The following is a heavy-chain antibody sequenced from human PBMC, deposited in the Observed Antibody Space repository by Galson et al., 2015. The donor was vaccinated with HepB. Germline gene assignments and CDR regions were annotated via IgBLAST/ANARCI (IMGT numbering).Heavy chain of an antibody. Sequence: SLRLSCAASGFTLSSYAMHWVRQAPGKGLEWVAVISYDGSNKYYADSVKGRFTISRDNSKNTLYLQMNSLRAEDTAVYYCARACIAAAGSELHYYYYYGMDVWGQGTTVTVSS. CDR1: GFTLSSYA. D-gene: IGHD6-13*01. J-gene: IGHJ6*02. V-gene: IGHV3-30-3*01. CDR3: ARACIAAAGSELHYYYYYGMDV. CDR2: ISYDGSNK.